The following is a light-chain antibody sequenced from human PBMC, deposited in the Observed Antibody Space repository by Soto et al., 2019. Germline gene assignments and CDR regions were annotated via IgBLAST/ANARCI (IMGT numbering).Light chain of an antibody. CDR2: VAS. CDR1: QSISSTH. Sequence: VLMQTPDTLSFSPRERATLSCTVSQSISSTHLVWYQHKPGQAPSLLIFVASSRATGSPDRFSGRGPGTDFTLTFSGLEPEDFAVYYWQQYGSSPGTCGQGTKVDIK. V-gene: IGKV3-20*01. J-gene: IGKJ1*01. CDR3: QQYGSSPGT.